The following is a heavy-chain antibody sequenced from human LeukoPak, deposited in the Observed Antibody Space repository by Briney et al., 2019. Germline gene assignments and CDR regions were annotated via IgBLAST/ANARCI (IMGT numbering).Heavy chain of an antibody. CDR3: AIWGDNYYYYGMDV. D-gene: IGHD3-16*01. J-gene: IGHJ6*02. CDR2: IYYSGST. CDR1: GGSISSYY. V-gene: IGHV4-59*12. Sequence: SETLSLTCTVSGGSISSYYWSWIRQPPGKGLEWIGYIYYSGSTNYNPSLKSRVTISVDTSKNQFSLKLSSVTAADTAVYYCAIWGDNYYYYGMDVWGQGTTVTVSS.